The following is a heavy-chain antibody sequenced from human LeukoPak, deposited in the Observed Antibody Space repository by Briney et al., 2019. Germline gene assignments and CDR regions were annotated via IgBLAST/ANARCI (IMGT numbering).Heavy chain of an antibody. D-gene: IGHD3-10*01. Sequence: GGSLRLSCAASGFTFSTYSMHWVRQAPGKGLEYVSAISSNGGSTYYADSVKGRFTISRDNSKNTLYLQMGGLRAEDTAVYYCARDYYGSGSCDYWGQGTLVTVSS. J-gene: IGHJ4*02. V-gene: IGHV3-64*02. CDR3: ARDYYGSGSCDY. CDR2: ISSNGGST. CDR1: GFTFSTYS.